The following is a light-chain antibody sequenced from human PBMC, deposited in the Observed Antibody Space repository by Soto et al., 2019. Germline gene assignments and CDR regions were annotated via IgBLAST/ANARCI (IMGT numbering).Light chain of an antibody. CDR2: RND. CDR1: NIGSKN. V-gene: IGLV3-9*01. Sequence: SYELTQPLSVSVALGQTAKITCAGSNIGSKNVHWYQQKPGQAPALVIYRNDHRPSGISERFSGFNSGKTATLTISRAQVGDEADYFCQVWDSSTIWVFGGGTKVTVL. J-gene: IGLJ3*02. CDR3: QVWDSSTIWV.